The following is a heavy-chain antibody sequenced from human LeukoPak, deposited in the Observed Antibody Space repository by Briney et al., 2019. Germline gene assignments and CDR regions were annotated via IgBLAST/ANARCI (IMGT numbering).Heavy chain of an antibody. J-gene: IGHJ4*02. V-gene: IGHV1-69*13. CDR3: AREKAVAGPYFDY. CDR1: GYTFTSYG. CDR2: IIPIFGTA. Sequence: SVKVSCKASGYTFTSYGISWVRQAPGQGLEWMGWIIPIFGTANYAQKFQGRVTITADESTSTAYMELSSLRSEDTAVYYCAREKAVAGPYFDYWGQGTLVTVSS. D-gene: IGHD6-19*01.